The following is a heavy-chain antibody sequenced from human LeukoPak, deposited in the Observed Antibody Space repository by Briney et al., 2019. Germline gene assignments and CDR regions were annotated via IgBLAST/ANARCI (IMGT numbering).Heavy chain of an antibody. CDR2: INPNSGGT. J-gene: IGHJ4*02. D-gene: IGHD2-15*01. V-gene: IGHV1-2*02. CDR1: GYTFTSYG. CDR3: ARFPCSGGSCYSGFDY. Sequence: ASVKVSCKASGYTFTSYGISWVRQAPGQGLEWMGWINPNSGGTNYAQKFQGRVTMTRDTSISTAYMELSRLRSDDTAVYYCARFPCSGGSCYSGFDYWGQGTLVTVSS.